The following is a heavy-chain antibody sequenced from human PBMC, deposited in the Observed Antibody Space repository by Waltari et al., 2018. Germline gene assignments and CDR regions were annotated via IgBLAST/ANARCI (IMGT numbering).Heavy chain of an antibody. J-gene: IGHJ4*02. CDR2: INNNGAIT. CDR1: GFTFSSCA. CDR3: AKRVTDGFYPFDY. V-gene: IGHV3-23*01. Sequence: EVRLLESGGGLVPPGGSLRLSCAASGFTFSSCAVSWVRQAPGKGLEWVSAINNNGAITYYADSVKGRFTISRDNSKNTLYLQMNSLRAEDTAVYYCAKRVTDGFYPFDYWGQGTLVTVSS. D-gene: IGHD3-10*01.